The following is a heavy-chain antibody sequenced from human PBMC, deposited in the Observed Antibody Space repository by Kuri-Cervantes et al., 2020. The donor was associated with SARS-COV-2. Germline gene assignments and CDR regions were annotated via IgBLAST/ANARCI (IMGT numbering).Heavy chain of an antibody. CDR1: GYSISSGYY. CDR3: AREDSSSWLYSYDY. Sequence: GSLRLSCAVSGYSISSGYYWGWIRQPPGKGLEWIGSIYHSGSTYYNPPLKSRVTISVDTSKNQFSLKLSPVTAADTAVYYCAREDSSSWLYSYDYWGQGTLVTVSS. V-gene: IGHV4-38-2*02. J-gene: IGHJ4*02. CDR2: IYHSGST. D-gene: IGHD6-13*01.